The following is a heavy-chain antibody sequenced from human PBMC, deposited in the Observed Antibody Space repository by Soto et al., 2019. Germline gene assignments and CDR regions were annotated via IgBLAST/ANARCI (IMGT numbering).Heavy chain of an antibody. CDR1: GGTFNTYA. CDR3: AREVQVHTPAFVY. V-gene: IGHV1-69*19. Sequence: QVQLVQSGAEMKKPGSSVKVSCQSSGGTFNTYAMNWVRQAPGQGPEWMGDISPRFGAANYAPKFQGRVTITAVESTGTSYMQLGSLTSEDTALYFCAREVQVHTPAFVYWGQGTLVTVSS. D-gene: IGHD3-10*01. J-gene: IGHJ4*02. CDR2: ISPRFGAA.